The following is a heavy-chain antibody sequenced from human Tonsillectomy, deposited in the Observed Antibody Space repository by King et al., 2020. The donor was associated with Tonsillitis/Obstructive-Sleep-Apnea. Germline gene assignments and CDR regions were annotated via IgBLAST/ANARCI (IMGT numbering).Heavy chain of an antibody. Sequence: VQLVESGGGLVQPGGSLRLSCAASGFTFSSYAMHWVRQAPGKGLEYVSAISSDGDSTYYANSVKGRFTISRDNPKSTLYLQMGSLRADDMAVYYCARGDEDVVMVYATYYFYYWGQGTLVTVSS. D-gene: IGHD2-8*01. V-gene: IGHV3-64*01. J-gene: IGHJ4*02. CDR3: ARGDEDVVMVYATYYFYY. CDR2: ISSDGDST. CDR1: GFTFSSYA.